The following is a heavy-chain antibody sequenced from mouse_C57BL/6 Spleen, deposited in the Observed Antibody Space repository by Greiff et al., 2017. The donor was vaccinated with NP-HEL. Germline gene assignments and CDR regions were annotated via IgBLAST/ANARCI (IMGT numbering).Heavy chain of an antibody. Sequence: EVKLEESGGGLVQPGGSMKLSCVASGFTFSNYWMNWVRQSPEKGLEWVAQIRLKSDNYATHYAESVKGRFTISRDDSKSSVYLQMNNLRAEDTGIYSCTGHLYYYGSSYDYWGQGTTLTVSS. CDR3: TGHLYYYGSSYDY. CDR2: IRLKSDNYAT. J-gene: IGHJ2*01. V-gene: IGHV6-3*01. D-gene: IGHD1-1*01. CDR1: GFTFSNYW.